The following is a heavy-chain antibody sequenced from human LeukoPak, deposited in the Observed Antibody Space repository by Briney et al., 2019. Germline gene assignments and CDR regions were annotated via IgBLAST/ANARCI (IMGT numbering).Heavy chain of an antibody. CDR3: AKVVGYCSTTSCYTDY. CDR2: ISGGGGIT. J-gene: IGHJ4*02. D-gene: IGHD2-2*02. Sequence: GGSLRLSCAASGFTFSNYAMSWVRQAPGKGLEWVSPISGGGGITYDADSVKGRFTISRDNSKNTLYLQMNSLRAEDTAVYYCAKVVGYCSTTSCYTDYWGQGTLVTVSS. V-gene: IGHV3-23*01. CDR1: GFTFSNYA.